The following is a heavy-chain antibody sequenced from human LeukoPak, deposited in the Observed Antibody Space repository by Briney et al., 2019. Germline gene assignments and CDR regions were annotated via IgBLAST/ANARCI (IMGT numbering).Heavy chain of an antibody. Sequence: PSETLSLTCTVSGASVSGAYWSWIRQPPGKGLEWIGYIYVSGNSNYNPSLKSRVSISLDTSKNQVSLTLTSVTAADTAVYYCARHPFSSPFDHWGQGTLVAVSS. V-gene: IGHV4-59*08. D-gene: IGHD2/OR15-2a*01. CDR1: GASVSGAY. CDR3: ARHPFSSPFDH. J-gene: IGHJ4*02. CDR2: IYVSGNS.